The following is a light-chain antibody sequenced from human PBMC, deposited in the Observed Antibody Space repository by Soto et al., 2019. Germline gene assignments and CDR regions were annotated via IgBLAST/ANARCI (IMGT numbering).Light chain of an antibody. CDR2: GVT. J-gene: IGLJ3*02. Sequence: QSALTQPRSVSGSPGQSVTISCTGTSSDIGAYKFVSWYQQHPGKAPKLMIFGVTERPSGVPDRFSGSKSGNTASLTVSGLQADDEAIYYCYSYAGRNIWVFGGGTKLTVL. V-gene: IGLV2-11*01. CDR3: YSYAGRNIWV. CDR1: SSDIGAYKF.